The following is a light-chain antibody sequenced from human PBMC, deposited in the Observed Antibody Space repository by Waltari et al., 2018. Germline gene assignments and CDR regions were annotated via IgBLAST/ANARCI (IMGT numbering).Light chain of an antibody. CDR2: DAS. Sequence: DTQMTQSPSSMPASVGDRLSIPCQARQDITNYLSWYQQKPGKAPELLLYDASKLETGVPSRFSGSASGTDFTFTISSLQPEDIGTYYCQQYKDLPRTFGQGTKVEFK. CDR1: QDITNY. V-gene: IGKV1-33*01. CDR3: QQYKDLPRT. J-gene: IGKJ1*01.